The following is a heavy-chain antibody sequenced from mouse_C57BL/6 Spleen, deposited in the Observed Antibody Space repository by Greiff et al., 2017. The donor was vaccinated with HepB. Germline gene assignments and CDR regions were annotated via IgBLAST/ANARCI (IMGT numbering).Heavy chain of an antibody. CDR3: TAKTAQAAWFAY. D-gene: IGHD3-2*02. CDR1: GFNIKDDY. J-gene: IGHJ3*01. Sequence: EVKLMESGAELVRPGASVKLSCTASGFNIKDDYMHWVKQRPEQGLEWIGWIDPENGDTEYASKFQGKATITADTSSNPAYLQLSSLTSEDTAVYYCTAKTAQAAWFAYWGQGTLVTVSA. V-gene: IGHV14-4*01. CDR2: IDPENGDT.